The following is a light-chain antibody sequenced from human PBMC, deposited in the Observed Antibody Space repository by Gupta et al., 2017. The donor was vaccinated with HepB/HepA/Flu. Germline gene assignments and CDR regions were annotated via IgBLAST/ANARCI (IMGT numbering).Light chain of an antibody. CDR2: EVS. V-gene: IGLV2-18*02. Sequence: QSALNQPPSVSGAPGQSVTIYCTGTSSDVGRYTRVSWYQQPPAPAPKLMIYEVSTRPSGGPDRFSGSKSANTASLTSSGLQAEDDADYHCCAYAGTLYVFGAGTTVTVL. CDR3: CAYAGTLYV. CDR1: SSDVGRYTR. J-gene: IGLJ1*01.